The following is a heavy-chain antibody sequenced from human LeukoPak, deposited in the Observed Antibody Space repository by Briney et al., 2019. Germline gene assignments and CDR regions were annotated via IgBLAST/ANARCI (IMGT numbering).Heavy chain of an antibody. CDR2: ISGNGGST. D-gene: IGHD2-2*01. CDR1: GFTFSSYA. V-gene: IGHV3-23*01. Sequence: PGGSLRLSCAASGFTFSSYAMSWVRQAPGKGLEGVSAISGNGGSTYYADSLKGRFTISRDNSKNTLYLQMNSLRAEDTAVYYCAKGGTVVPAAGYYFDYWGQGTLVTVSS. J-gene: IGHJ4*02. CDR3: AKGGTVVPAAGYYFDY.